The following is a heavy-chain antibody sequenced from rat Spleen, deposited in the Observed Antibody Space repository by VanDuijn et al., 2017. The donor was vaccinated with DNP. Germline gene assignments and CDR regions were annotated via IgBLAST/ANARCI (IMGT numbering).Heavy chain of an antibody. D-gene: IGHD1-3*01. J-gene: IGHJ1*01. CDR2: ISTSGGST. V-gene: IGHV5-25*01. CDR1: GFTFSDYY. CDR3: ARHGRVTTVATYWYFDF. Sequence: EVQLVESGGDLVQPGRSLKLSCEASGFTFSDYYMAWVRQAPTKGLEWVATISTSGGSTYYRDSVKGRFTISRDNAKSTLYLQMDSLRSEDTATYYCARHGRVTTVATYWYFDFWGPGTMVTVSS.